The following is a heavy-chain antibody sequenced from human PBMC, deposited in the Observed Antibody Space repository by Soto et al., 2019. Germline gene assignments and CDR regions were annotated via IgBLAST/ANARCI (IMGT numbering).Heavy chain of an antibody. CDR1: GGTFSSYA. CDR3: ALGCTSWRFWFDP. CDR2: IIPIFGTA. V-gene: IGHV1-69*13. D-gene: IGHD2-2*01. Sequence: SVKVSCKASGGTFSSYAISWVRQAPGQGLEWMGGIIPIFGTANYAQKFQGRVTITADESTSTAYMELSSLRSEDTAVYYCALGCTSWRFWFDPWGQGTLVTVSS. J-gene: IGHJ5*02.